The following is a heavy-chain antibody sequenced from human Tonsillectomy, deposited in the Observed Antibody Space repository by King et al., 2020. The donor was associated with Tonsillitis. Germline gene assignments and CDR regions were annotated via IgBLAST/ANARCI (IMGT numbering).Heavy chain of an antibody. V-gene: IGHV4-30-4*07. CDR1: GGSISSGGYS. CDR2: IYYSGNT. D-gene: IGHD2/OR15-2a*01. Sequence: VQLQESGPGLVKPSQTLSLTCAVSGGSISSGGYSWSWIRQPPGKGLEWIGYIYYSGNTYYNPSLKSRVTISVDTSKNQFSLKLSSVTAADTAVYYCARDRVRLSYYYAMGVWGQGTTVTVSS. CDR3: ARDRVRLSYYYAMGV. J-gene: IGHJ6*02.